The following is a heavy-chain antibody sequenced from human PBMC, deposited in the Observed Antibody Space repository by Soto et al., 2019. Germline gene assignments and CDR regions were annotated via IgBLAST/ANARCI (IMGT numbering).Heavy chain of an antibody. CDR2: IDPSDSQT. CDR3: ARQIYDSDTGPNFKYYFDS. CDR1: GYSFAGYW. V-gene: IGHV5-10-1*01. Sequence: GESLKISCKGSGYSFAGYWITWVRQKPGKGLEWMGRIDPSDSQTYYSPSFRGHVTISVTKSITTVFLQWSSLRASDTAMYYCARQIYDSDTGPNFKYYFDSWGQGTPVTVPS. J-gene: IGHJ4*02. D-gene: IGHD3-22*01.